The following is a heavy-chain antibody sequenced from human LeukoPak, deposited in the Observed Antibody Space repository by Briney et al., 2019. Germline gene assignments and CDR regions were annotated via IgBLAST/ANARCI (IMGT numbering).Heavy chain of an antibody. Sequence: SVKVSCKASGGTFSSYAISWVRQAPGQGLEWMGGIIPIFGTANYAQKFQGRVTITTDESTSTAYMELSRLRSEDTAVYYCARDPGYCSGGSCYSRGPFDYWGQGTLVTVSS. D-gene: IGHD2-15*01. J-gene: IGHJ4*02. CDR1: GGTFSSYA. CDR2: IIPIFGTA. CDR3: ARDPGYCSGGSCYSRGPFDY. V-gene: IGHV1-69*05.